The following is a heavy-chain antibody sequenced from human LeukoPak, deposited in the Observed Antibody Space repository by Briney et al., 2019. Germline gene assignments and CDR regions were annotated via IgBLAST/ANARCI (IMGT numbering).Heavy chain of an antibody. CDR2: ISSSSSYI. CDR3: ARGLGSGYPRDY. Sequence: GGSLRLSCAASGFTFSSYSMNWVRQAPGKGLEWVSSISSSSSYIYYADSVKGRFTISRDNAKNSLYLQMNSLRAEDTAVYYCARGLGSGYPRDYWGQGSLVTVSS. J-gene: IGHJ4*02. D-gene: IGHD3-3*01. CDR1: GFTFSSYS. V-gene: IGHV3-21*01.